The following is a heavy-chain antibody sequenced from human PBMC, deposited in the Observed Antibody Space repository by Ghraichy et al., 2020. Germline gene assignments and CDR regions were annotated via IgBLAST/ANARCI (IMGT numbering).Heavy chain of an antibody. Sequence: GGSLRLSCAASGFTFDDYAMHWVRQAPGKGLEWVSGISWNSGSIGYADSVKGRFTISRDNAKNSLYLQMNSLRAEDTALYYCAKDRGIAAPAHYYYYGMDVWGQGTTVTVSS. CDR1: GFTFDDYA. CDR3: AKDRGIAAPAHYYYYGMDV. J-gene: IGHJ6*02. V-gene: IGHV3-9*01. CDR2: ISWNSGSI. D-gene: IGHD6-13*01.